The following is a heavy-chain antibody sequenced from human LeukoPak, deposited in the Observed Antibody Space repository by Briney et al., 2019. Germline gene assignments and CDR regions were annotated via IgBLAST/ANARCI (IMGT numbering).Heavy chain of an antibody. Sequence: PGGSLRLSCAASGFTFSSYEMNWVRQAPGKGLEWVSYISSSGSTIYYADSVKGRFNISRDNAKNSLYLQMNSLRAEDTAVYYCVRDPQYGGSPWYHYFDYWGHGTLVTVSS. V-gene: IGHV3-48*03. CDR2: ISSSGSTI. J-gene: IGHJ4*01. CDR1: GFTFSSYE. D-gene: IGHD5-12*01. CDR3: VRDPQYGGSPWYHYFDY.